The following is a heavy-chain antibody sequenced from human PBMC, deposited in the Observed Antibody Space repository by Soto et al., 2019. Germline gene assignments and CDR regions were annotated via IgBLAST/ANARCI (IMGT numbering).Heavy chain of an antibody. Sequence: QVQLQESGPGLVKPSQTLSLTCSVSGGSTSSGGYYWSRIRQHPGKGLEWIAHIHHSGSTNYNPSSRSRITIPVDTSNNHFSLKLSSVTAADTAVYYCARAVLVEPGVMAHWHYGIDVWGQGTTVTVS. D-gene: IGHD2-2*01. CDR2: IHHSGST. CDR1: GGSTSSGGYY. J-gene: IGHJ6*02. V-gene: IGHV4-31*03. CDR3: ARAVLVEPGVMAHWHYGIDV.